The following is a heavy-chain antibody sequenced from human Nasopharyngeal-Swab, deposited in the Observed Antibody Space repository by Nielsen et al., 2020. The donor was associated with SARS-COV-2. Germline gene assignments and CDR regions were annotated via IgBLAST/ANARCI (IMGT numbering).Heavy chain of an antibody. CDR2: IYSGGSTT. V-gene: IGHV3-23*03. CDR3: AKWTAVTGYWGFDY. J-gene: IGHJ4*02. D-gene: IGHD3-9*01. Sequence: WISQPPGKGLEWVSLIYSGGSTTYYGDTVKGRFTISRDNSKNTLYLQMNSLRAEDTALYYCAKWTAVTGYWGFDYWGQGTLVTVSS.